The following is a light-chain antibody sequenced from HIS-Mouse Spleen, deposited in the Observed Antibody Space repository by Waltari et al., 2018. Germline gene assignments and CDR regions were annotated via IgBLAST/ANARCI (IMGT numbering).Light chain of an antibody. V-gene: IGLV2-23*01. CDR1: SRDVGSYNL. CDR3: CSYAGSSTLV. Sequence: QSALTQPASVSGSPGQSITISFTGPSRDVGSYNLVSWYQQHPGKAAKPLIYEGSKRPSEVSNRFSGSKSGNTASLTISGLQAEDEADYYCCSYAGSSTLVFGGGTKLTVL. CDR2: EGS. J-gene: IGLJ3*02.